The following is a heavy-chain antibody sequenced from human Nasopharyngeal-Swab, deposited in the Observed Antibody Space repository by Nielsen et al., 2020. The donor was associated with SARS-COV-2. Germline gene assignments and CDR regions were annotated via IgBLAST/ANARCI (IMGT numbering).Heavy chain of an antibody. CDR2: IIPIFGTA. CDR3: AREGWETSGDSSGLFDY. Sequence: SVKVSCKASGGTFSSYAISWVQQAPGQGLEWMGGIIPIFGTANYAQKFQGRVTITADESTSTAYMELSSLKSEDTAVYYCAREGWETSGDSSGLFDYWGQGTLVTVSS. D-gene: IGHD3-22*01. V-gene: IGHV1-69*13. CDR1: GGTFSSYA. J-gene: IGHJ4*02.